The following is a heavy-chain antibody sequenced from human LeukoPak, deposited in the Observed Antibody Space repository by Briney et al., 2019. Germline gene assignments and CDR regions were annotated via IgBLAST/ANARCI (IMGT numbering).Heavy chain of an antibody. D-gene: IGHD3-3*01. V-gene: IGHV1-46*01. CDR1: GYTFISYY. Sequence: ASVKVSCKASGYTFISYYIHWVRQAPGQGLEWMGLINPSSGNTPYAQQFQGRVTMTRDTSTSTVYMELSSLRSEDTAVYYCARVFNYDFWLDPWGQGTLVTVSS. CDR3: ARVFNYDFWLDP. J-gene: IGHJ5*02. CDR2: INPSSGNT.